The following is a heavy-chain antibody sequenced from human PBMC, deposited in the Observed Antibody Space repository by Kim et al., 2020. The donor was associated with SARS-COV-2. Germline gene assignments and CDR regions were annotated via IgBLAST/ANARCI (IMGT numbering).Heavy chain of an antibody. D-gene: IGHD3-22*01. CDR3: ARAYYYDSSSYKYYYYGMPD. J-gene: IGHJ6*02. CDR1: GFTFSSYW. CDR2: IKQDGSDK. Sequence: GGSLRLSCAASGFTFSSYWMSWVRQAPGKGLECVANIKQDGSDKYYVDSVKGRFTISRDNAKNSLYLQMNSLRAEDTAVYYCARAYYYDSSSYKYYYYGMPDWGQATTVTVSS. V-gene: IGHV3-7*03.